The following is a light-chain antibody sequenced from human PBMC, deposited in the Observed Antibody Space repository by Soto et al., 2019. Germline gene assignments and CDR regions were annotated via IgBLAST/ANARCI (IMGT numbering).Light chain of an antibody. CDR2: AAS. Sequence: DIQMTQSPSSLSASVGDRVTITCRASQSIRSYLNWFQQKPGKAPKVLIYAASTLQSGVPSRFSGSGSGTDFTLTISSVQPEDSATYYCQQTYYTLWTFGQGTKVEIK. V-gene: IGKV1-39*01. J-gene: IGKJ1*01. CDR3: QQTYYTLWT. CDR1: QSIRSY.